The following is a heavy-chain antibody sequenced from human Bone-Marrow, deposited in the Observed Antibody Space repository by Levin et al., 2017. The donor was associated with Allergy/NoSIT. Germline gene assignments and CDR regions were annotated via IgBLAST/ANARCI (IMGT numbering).Heavy chain of an antibody. CDR1: GASVTSATHY. V-gene: IGHV4-39*01. D-gene: IGHD3-10*01. J-gene: IGHJ4*02. CDR2: INFRGST. CDR3: ARLGGSGSFYYPYFDS. Sequence: SQTLSLTCSVSGASVTSATHYWAWIRQAPGKGLEWIATINFRGSTLYDPSLKSRVTISLDTSKSRFSLTLTSVTAADTAVYYCARLGGSGSFYYPYFDSWGQGTLVTVSS.